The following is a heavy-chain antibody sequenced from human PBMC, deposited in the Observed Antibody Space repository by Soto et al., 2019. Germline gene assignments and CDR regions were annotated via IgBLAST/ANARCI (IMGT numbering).Heavy chain of an antibody. Sequence: EVQLVVSGGGLVQPGGSLRLSCAASGFTFSGNWMHWVRQAPGKGLVWVSRINEDGSTTTYADSVKGRFTISRDNAENTLYLQMNSLRADDTAVYYCARDLSGQFDYWGQGTLVTVSS. J-gene: IGHJ4*02. CDR3: ARDLSGQFDY. CDR2: INEDGSTT. V-gene: IGHV3-74*03. CDR1: GFTFSGNW.